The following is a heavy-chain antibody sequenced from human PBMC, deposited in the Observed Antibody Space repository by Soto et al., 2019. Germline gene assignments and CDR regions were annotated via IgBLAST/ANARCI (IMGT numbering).Heavy chain of an antibody. CDR2: ISAYNGNT. CDR1: GYTFTSYG. D-gene: IGHD6-13*01. J-gene: IGHJ4*02. CDR3: AREQTPGIAAAGTSSFDY. Sequence: ASVKVSCKASGYTFTSYGISWVRQAPGQGLEWMGWISAYNGNTNYAQKLQGRVTMTTDTSTSTAYMELRSLRSDDTAVYYCAREQTPGIAAAGTSSFDYWGQGTLVTVSS. V-gene: IGHV1-18*04.